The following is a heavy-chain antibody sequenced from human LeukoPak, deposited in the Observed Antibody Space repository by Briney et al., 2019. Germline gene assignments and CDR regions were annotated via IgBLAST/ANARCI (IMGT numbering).Heavy chain of an antibody. CDR3: ARGAYCTNGVCYTRYFDY. D-gene: IGHD2-8*01. Sequence: SVKVSCKASGGTFSSYAISWVRQAPGQGLEWMGGIFPIFGTANYAQKFQGRVTITTDESTSTAYMELSSLRSEDTAVYYCARGAYCTNGVCYTRYFDYWGQGTLVTVSS. CDR2: IFPIFGTA. V-gene: IGHV1-69*05. J-gene: IGHJ4*02. CDR1: GGTFSSYA.